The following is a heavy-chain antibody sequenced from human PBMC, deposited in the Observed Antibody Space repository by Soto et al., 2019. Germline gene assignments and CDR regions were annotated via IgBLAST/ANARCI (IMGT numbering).Heavy chain of an antibody. CDR3: ARGPAPRWLQWVYFDY. CDR1: GGSISSGGYY. V-gene: IGHV4-31*03. Sequence: TLSLTCTVSGGSISSGGYYWSWIRQHPGKGLEWIGYIYYSGSTYYNPSLKSRVTISVDTSKNQFSLKLSSVTAADTAVYYCARGPAPRWLQWVYFDYWGQGTLVTVPQ. D-gene: IGHD5-12*01. CDR2: IYYSGST. J-gene: IGHJ4*02.